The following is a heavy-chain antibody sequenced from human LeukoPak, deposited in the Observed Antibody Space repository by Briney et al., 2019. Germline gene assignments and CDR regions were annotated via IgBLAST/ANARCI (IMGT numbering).Heavy chain of an antibody. J-gene: IGHJ3*02. CDR3: GSDAFDI. V-gene: IGHV3-30*03. Sequence: QSGGCLRPSCATSGFTFSSSGMDSVRQDPGRGLGWVASISYDGSNKTYAASVKGRFTISITNSKNTLDLQMNSLRAEDTAVYYCGSDAFDIWGQGTMVTVSS. CDR2: ISYDGSNK. CDR1: GFTFSSSG.